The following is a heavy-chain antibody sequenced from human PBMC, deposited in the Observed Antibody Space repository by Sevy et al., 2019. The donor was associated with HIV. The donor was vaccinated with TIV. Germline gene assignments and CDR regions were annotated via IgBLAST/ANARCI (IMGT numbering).Heavy chain of an antibody. J-gene: IGHJ4*02. Sequence: SETLSLTCTVSGGSISSSSYYWGWIRQPPGKGLEWIGSIYYSGGTYYNPSLKSRVTISVDTSKNQFSLKLRSVTAADTAVYYCASVFRDYGDYVGGYFDYWGQGTLVTVSS. V-gene: IGHV4-39*01. D-gene: IGHD4-17*01. CDR1: GGSISSSSYY. CDR2: IYYSGGT. CDR3: ASVFRDYGDYVGGYFDY.